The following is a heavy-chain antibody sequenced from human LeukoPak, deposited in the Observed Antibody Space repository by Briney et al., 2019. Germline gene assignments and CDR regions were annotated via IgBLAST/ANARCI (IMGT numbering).Heavy chain of an antibody. D-gene: IGHD6-19*01. CDR2: IYYSGST. CDR3: ARQQQWPVLLYFDY. J-gene: IGHJ4*02. V-gene: IGHV4-39*01. CDR1: GGSISSSSYY. Sequence: PSETLSLTCTVSGGSISSSSYYWGWIRQPPGKGLEWIGSIYYSGSTYYNPSLKSRVTISVDTSKNQFSLKLSSVTAADTAVYYCARQQQWPVLLYFDYWGQGTLVTVSS.